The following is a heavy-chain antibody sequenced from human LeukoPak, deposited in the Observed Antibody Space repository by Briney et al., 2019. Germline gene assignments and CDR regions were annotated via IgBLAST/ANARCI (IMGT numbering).Heavy chain of an antibody. D-gene: IGHD1-1*01. Sequence: SETLSLTCTVSGGSISSYYWSWIRQPPGKGLEWIGYIYYSGSTSYNPSLKSRVTISVDTSKNQFSLKLSSVTAADTAVYYCARVLELERLINASDIWGQGTMVTVSS. J-gene: IGHJ3*02. CDR3: ARVLELERLINASDI. CDR2: IYYSGST. CDR1: GGSISSYY. V-gene: IGHV4-59*12.